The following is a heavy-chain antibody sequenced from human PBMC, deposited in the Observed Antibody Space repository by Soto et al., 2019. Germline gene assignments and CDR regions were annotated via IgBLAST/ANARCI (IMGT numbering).Heavy chain of an antibody. CDR2: IWYDGSNK. V-gene: IGHV3-33*01. J-gene: IGHJ6*02. Sequence: PGGSLRLSCAAAGFTFGSYGMHWVRQAPGKGLEWVAVIWYDGSNKYYADSVKGRFTISRDNSKNTLYLQMNSLRAEDTAVYYCARVDCSSTSCYHNYYYYYGMDVWGQGTTVTSP. CDR1: GFTFGSYG. D-gene: IGHD2-2*01. CDR3: ARVDCSSTSCYHNYYYYYGMDV.